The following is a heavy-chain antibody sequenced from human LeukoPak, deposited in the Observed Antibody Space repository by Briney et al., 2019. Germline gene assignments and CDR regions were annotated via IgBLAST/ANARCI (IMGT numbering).Heavy chain of an antibody. D-gene: IGHD1-1*01. CDR2: IKQDGTEK. J-gene: IGHJ4*02. Sequence: PGGSLRLFCAASGFTFSSYWMSWVRQAPGEGLEWVANIKQDGTEKCYTDSVKGRFSISRDNAKNSLYLQMNALRAEDTAVYDCARGSATGLAYWGQGTLVTVSS. CDR1: GFTFSSYW. V-gene: IGHV3-7*02. CDR3: ARGSATGLAY.